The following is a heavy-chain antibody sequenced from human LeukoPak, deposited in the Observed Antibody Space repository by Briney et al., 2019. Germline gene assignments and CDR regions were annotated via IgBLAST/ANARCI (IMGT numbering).Heavy chain of an antibody. Sequence: GGSLRLSCVASGFTFSSYAMSWVRQAPGKGLEWVSAISGSGGSTYYADSVKGRFTISRDNSKNTLYLQMNSLRVEDTAVYYCAEDTLKYYYGSGSYYIGYFDYWGQGTLVTVSS. J-gene: IGHJ4*02. CDR1: GFTFSSYA. CDR2: ISGSGGST. CDR3: AEDTLKYYYGSGSYYIGYFDY. V-gene: IGHV3-23*01. D-gene: IGHD3-10*01.